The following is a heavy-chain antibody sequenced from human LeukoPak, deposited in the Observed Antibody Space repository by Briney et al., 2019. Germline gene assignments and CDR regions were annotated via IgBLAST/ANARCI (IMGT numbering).Heavy chain of an antibody. Sequence: PGESLKISCKGSGYRFTNYWIGWVRQMPGKGLELMGSIYLGDSDTRYSPSFQGQVTISADKSITTAYLHWSSLKASDTAIYYCARQGVYYSDSSAFYYWGQGTLVTVSS. CDR2: IYLGDSDT. CDR3: ARQGVYYSDSSAFYY. CDR1: GYRFTNYW. J-gene: IGHJ4*02. V-gene: IGHV5-51*01. D-gene: IGHD3-22*01.